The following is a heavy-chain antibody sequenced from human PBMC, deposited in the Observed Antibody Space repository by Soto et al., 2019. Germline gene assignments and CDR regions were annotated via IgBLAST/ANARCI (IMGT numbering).Heavy chain of an antibody. V-gene: IGHV3-23*01. J-gene: IGHJ6*02. Sequence: XGSLILSCSAAGFTFSPYAMTWVRQAPGKGLEWVSSISGSGGNTNYADSVKGRFTVSRDNSKRTLSLQMNSLTEEDTAIYYCAKGLRRLLRTQYYYGLDVWGRGHTVTVSS. CDR1: GFTFSPYA. D-gene: IGHD3-16*01. CDR2: ISGSGGNT. CDR3: AKGLRRLLRTQYYYGLDV.